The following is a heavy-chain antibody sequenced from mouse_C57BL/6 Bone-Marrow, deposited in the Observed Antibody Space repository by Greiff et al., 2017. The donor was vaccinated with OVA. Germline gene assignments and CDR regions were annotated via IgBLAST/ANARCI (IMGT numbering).Heavy chain of an antibody. V-gene: IGHV5-2*01. CDR2: INSDGGST. J-gene: IGHJ1*03. Sequence: DVKLVESGGGLVQPGESLKLSCESNEYEFPSHDMSWVRKTPEKRLELVAAINSDGGSTYYPDTMERRFNISRDNTKKTPYLQMSSLRSEDTALYYCAREGGYDDEWYFDVWGTGTTVTVSS. CDR3: AREGGYDDEWYFDV. CDR1: EYEFPSHD. D-gene: IGHD2-2*01.